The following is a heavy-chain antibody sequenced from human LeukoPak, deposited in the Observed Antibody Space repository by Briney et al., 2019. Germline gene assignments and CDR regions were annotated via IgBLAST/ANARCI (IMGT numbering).Heavy chain of an antibody. Sequence: SETLSLTCTVSGGSISSGSYYWSWIRQPARKGLEWIGRIYTSGSTNYNPSLKSRVTISVDTSKNQFSLKLSSVTAADTAVYYCARAGRYYYYYGMDVWGQGTTVTVSS. CDR3: ARAGRYYYYYGMDV. J-gene: IGHJ6*02. CDR1: GGSISSGSYY. V-gene: IGHV4-61*02. CDR2: IYTSGST.